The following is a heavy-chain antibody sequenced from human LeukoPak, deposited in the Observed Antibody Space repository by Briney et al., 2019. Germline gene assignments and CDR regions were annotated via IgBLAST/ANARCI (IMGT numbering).Heavy chain of an antibody. D-gene: IGHD3-22*01. CDR3: AKVLHYYDDNTSPGY. Sequence: GGSLRLSCAASGFTFSSFALSWVRHAPGKGLEWVSAISGSGAGTYYAGSVKGRFTISRDNSKNTLYLQMTGLRAEDTAVYYCAKVLHYYDDNTSPGYWGRGTLVTVSS. V-gene: IGHV3-23*01. CDR2: ISGSGAGT. CDR1: GFTFSSFA. J-gene: IGHJ4*02.